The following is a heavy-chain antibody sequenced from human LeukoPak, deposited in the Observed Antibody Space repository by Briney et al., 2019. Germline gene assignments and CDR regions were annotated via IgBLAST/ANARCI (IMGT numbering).Heavy chain of an antibody. CDR3: ARGAYYDFWSGYHPNWFDP. CDR1: GDSITSYY. Sequence: SETLSLTCTVPGDSITSYYWSWIRQPPGKGLEWIGYIYYSGSTNYNPSLKSRVTISVDTSKNQFSLKLSSVTAADTAVYYCARGAYYDFWSGYHPNWFDPWGQGTLVTVSS. D-gene: IGHD3-3*01. V-gene: IGHV4-59*01. CDR2: IYYSGST. J-gene: IGHJ5*02.